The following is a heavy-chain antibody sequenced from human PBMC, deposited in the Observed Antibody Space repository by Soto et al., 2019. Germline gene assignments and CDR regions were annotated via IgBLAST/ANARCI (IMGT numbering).Heavy chain of an antibody. D-gene: IGHD1-26*01. CDR1: GLSFTNAW. V-gene: IGHV3-15*01. Sequence: EVQLVESGGGFVKPGGSLRLSCVASGLSFTNAWMSWVRQAPGKGPEWVGRIKSKTDGGTADYGAPVKGRFTISRDDSQNTLYLHMDSLKTEDTALYQCSTDIGISGVDVWGQGTTVTVSS. CDR3: STDIGISGVDV. CDR2: IKSKTDGGTA. J-gene: IGHJ6*02.